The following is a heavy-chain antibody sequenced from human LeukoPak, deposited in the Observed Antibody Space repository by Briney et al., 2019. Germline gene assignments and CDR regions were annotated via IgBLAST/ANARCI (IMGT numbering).Heavy chain of an antibody. V-gene: IGHV3-9*01. D-gene: IGHD4-17*01. CDR3: AKDIQHTVTKGVSWFDP. CDR2: ISWNSGSI. CDR1: GFTFDAYA. Sequence: PGRSLRLSCAASGFTFDAYAMHWVRQAPGKGLEWVSGISWNSGSIGYADSVKGRFTISRDNAKNSLYLQMNSLRAEDTALYYCAKDIQHTVTKGVSWFDPWGQGTLVTVSS. J-gene: IGHJ5*02.